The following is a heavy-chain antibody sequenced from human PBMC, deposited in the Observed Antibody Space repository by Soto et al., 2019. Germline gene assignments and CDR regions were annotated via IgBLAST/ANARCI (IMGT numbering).Heavy chain of an antibody. CDR3: ARGYAGSRTYSYYFDF. CDR2: TSYSGTT. D-gene: IGHD3-10*01. CDR1: GGSISSSNYY. V-gene: IGHV4-39*01. J-gene: IGHJ4*02. Sequence: SETLSLTCTVSGGSISSSNYYWVWIRQPPGKGLEWVGSTSYSGTTYYNPSLKSRVSMSVDTSKNRFSLKLSSVTAADTAVYYCARGYAGSRTYSYYFDFWGQGTLVTVSS.